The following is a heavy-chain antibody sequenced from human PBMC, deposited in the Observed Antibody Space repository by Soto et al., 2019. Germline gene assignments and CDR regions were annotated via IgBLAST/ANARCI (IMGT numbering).Heavy chain of an antibody. V-gene: IGHV1-18*01. Sequence: ASVKVSCKASGYTFTSYGISWVRQAPGQGLEWMGWISAYNGNTNYAQKLQGRVTMTTDTSTSTAYMELRSLRSDDTAVNYCARATPIVVKPAGFDPWGQGTLVTVSS. CDR1: GYTFTSYG. CDR2: ISAYNGNT. J-gene: IGHJ5*02. D-gene: IGHD3-22*01. CDR3: ARATPIVVKPAGFDP.